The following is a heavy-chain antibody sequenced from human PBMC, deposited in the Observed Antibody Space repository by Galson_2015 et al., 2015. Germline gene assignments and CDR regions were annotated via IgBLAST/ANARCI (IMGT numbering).Heavy chain of an antibody. V-gene: IGHV4-59*01. Sequence: LPLTCTVSGGSISSYYWSWIRQPPGKGLEWIGYIYYSGSTNYNPSLKSRVTISVDTSKNQFSLKLSSVTAADTAVYYCARDPTGQGWFDPWGQGTLVTVSS. CDR3: ARDPTGQGWFDP. D-gene: IGHD4-17*01. CDR2: IYYSGST. J-gene: IGHJ5*02. CDR1: GGSISSYY.